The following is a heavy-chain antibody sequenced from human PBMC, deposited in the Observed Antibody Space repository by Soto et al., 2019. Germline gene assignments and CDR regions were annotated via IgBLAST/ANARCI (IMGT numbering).Heavy chain of an antibody. J-gene: IGHJ4*02. CDR1: GGSVSSIGYY. V-gene: IGHV4-39*01. CDR3: ARHRGYNYGHVDY. D-gene: IGHD5-18*01. Sequence: SETLSLTYTVSGGSVSSIGYYWGWVRQPPGKGLEWIGSMYYTGSTYYNPSLKSRVSISMDTSKNQCSLQLSSVTAADTAVYYCARHRGYNYGHVDYWGQGTLVTVSS. CDR2: MYYTGST.